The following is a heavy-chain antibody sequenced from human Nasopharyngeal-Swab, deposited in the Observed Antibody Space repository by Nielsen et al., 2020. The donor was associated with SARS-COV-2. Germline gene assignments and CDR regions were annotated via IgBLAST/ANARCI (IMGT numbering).Heavy chain of an antibody. V-gene: IGHV4-34*01. CDR3: ARGLSGVVPSPFLGLGPYFYYYYMDV. CDR1: GGSLSGSS. Sequence: GSLRLSCAVNGGSLSGSSWSWIRQPPGKGLEWIGEISHGGNTKYNPSLKSRVTVGVDTSKNQFSLKLSSVTAADTAVYYCARGLSGVVPSPFLGLGPYFYYYYMDVWGKGTTVTVSS. D-gene: IGHD3-16*01. J-gene: IGHJ6*03. CDR2: ISHGGNT.